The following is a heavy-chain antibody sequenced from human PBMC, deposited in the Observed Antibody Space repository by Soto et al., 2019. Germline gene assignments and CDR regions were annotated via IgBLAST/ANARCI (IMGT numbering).Heavy chain of an antibody. CDR2: ISGYSGDT. Sequence: QVHLVQSGAEAKKPGASVKVSCKASGYSFNSYGISWVRQAPGQGLEWMGWISGYSGDTNYPQKFQGRVTMTTDTSTSTAYMGLRSLTPDDTAVYYCARGDCTGSTCYYIGYLGLDVWGQGTTVTVSS. J-gene: IGHJ6*02. CDR3: ARGDCTGSTCYYIGYLGLDV. V-gene: IGHV1-18*01. D-gene: IGHD2-8*02. CDR1: GYSFNSYG.